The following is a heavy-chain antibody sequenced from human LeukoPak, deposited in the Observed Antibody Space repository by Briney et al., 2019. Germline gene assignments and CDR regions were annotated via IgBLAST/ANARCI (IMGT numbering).Heavy chain of an antibody. V-gene: IGHV3-23*01. CDR1: GLTFSSYA. D-gene: IGHD6-19*01. J-gene: IGHJ4*02. CDR3: AKGWSGGSGWYSYYFDY. Sequence: GGSLRLSCAASGLTFSSYAMSWVRQAPGKGLEWVSAISGSGGSTYYADSVKGRFTISRDNSKNTLYLQMNSLRAEDTAVYYCAKGWSGGSGWYSYYFDYWGQGTLVTVSS. CDR2: ISGSGGST.